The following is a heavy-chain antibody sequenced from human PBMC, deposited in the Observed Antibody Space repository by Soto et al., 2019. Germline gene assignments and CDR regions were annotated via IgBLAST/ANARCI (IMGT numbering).Heavy chain of an antibody. J-gene: IGHJ5*02. V-gene: IGHV1-18*01. CDR1: GYTFTSYG. Sequence: ASVKVSCKASGYTFTSYGISWVRQAPGQGLEWMGWISAYNGNTNYAQKLQGRVTMTTDTSTSTAYMELRSLRSDDTAVYYCASPHCSSTSCYFSLDPWGQGTLVTSPQ. CDR3: ASPHCSSTSCYFSLDP. CDR2: ISAYNGNT. D-gene: IGHD2-2*01.